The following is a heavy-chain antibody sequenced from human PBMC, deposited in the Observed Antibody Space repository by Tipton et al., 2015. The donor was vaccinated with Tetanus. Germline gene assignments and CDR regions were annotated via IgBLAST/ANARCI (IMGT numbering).Heavy chain of an antibody. D-gene: IGHD6-13*01. CDR3: ARGWGSSWYYFDY. CDR2: VSYSGRT. J-gene: IGHJ4*02. CDR1: GGSVRSGDYS. Sequence: TLSLTCTVSGGSVRSGDYSWNWIRQPPGKGLEWLAYVSYSGRTNSNYSLKSRITISQDTSKRQFSLKLNSVTAADTAVYYWARGWGSSWYYFDYWGQGILVTVSS. V-gene: IGHV4-61*08.